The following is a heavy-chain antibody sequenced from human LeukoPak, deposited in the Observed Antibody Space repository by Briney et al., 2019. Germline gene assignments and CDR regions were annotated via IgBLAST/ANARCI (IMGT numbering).Heavy chain of an antibody. CDR3: ARVEMATITDAFDI. CDR1: GFTFSSYG. Sequence: GGSLRLSCAASGFTFSSYGMSWVRQAPGKGLEGGAVISYDGSNKYYADSVKGRFTISRDNSKNTLYLQMNSLRAEDTAVYYCARVEMATITDAFDIWGQGTMVTVSS. J-gene: IGHJ3*02. V-gene: IGHV3-30*03. D-gene: IGHD5-24*01. CDR2: ISYDGSNK.